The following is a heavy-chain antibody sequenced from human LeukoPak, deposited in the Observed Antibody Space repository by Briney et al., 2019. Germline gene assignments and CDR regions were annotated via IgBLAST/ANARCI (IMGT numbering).Heavy chain of an antibody. J-gene: IGHJ4*02. CDR1: GFTFSSYG. CDR2: IRYDGSNK. D-gene: IGHD6-19*01. V-gene: IGHV3-30*02. CDR3: AKGHHSSGWMIYVDY. Sequence: GGSLRLSCAASGFTFSSYGMHWVRQAPGKGLEWVALIRYDGSNKYYADSVKGRFTISRDNSKNTLYLQMNSLRAEDTAVYYCAKGHHSSGWMIYVDYWGQGTLVTVSS.